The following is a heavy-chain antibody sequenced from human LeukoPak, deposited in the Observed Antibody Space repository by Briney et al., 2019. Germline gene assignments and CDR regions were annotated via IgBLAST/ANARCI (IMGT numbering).Heavy chain of an antibody. J-gene: IGHJ4*02. V-gene: IGHV3-15*01. CDR2: FKCNPDGVTT. CDR3: IHCTSGDD. D-gene: IGHD2-8*01. CDR1: GFTFSNAW. Sequence: GASLRLSCAASGFTFSNAWMSWVRQAPGKGLEWVGRFKCNPDGVTTYYAAPVKGRFTISRDDSKNTLHLQMNSLKSEDTGVYYCIHCTSGDDWGQGTLVTVSS.